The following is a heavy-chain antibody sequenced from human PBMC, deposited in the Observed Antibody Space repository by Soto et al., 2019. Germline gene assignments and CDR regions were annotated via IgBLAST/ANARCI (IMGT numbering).Heavy chain of an antibody. CDR2: IKSGGDIT. D-gene: IGHD6-19*01. CDR1: GFTFSSHS. Sequence: PGGPLRLSCAASGFTFSSHSMDWVRQAPGKGLEWVSYIKSGGDITHYADSVKGRFTISRDNAKNSLYLQMNDLRAEDTAVYYCASEGWYYFDYWGQGALVTVSS. V-gene: IGHV3-48*01. CDR3: ASEGWYYFDY. J-gene: IGHJ4*02.